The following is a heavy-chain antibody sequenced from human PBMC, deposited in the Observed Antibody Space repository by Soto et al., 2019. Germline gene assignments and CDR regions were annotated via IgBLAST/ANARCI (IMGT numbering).Heavy chain of an antibody. V-gene: IGHV5-51*01. D-gene: IGHD3-10*01. CDR1: GYSFTIYW. J-gene: IGHJ6*02. CDR3: ARKILPPQVRGVIIGYYGMDV. Sequence: GESLKISCKGSGYSFTIYWIGWVRQMPGKGLEWMGIIYPGDSDTRYSPSFQGQVTISADKSISTAYLQWSSLKASDTAMYYCARKILPPQVRGVIIGYYGMDVWGQGTTVTVS. CDR2: IYPGDSDT.